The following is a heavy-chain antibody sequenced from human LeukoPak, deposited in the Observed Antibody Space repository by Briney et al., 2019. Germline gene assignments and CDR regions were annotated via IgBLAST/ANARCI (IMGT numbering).Heavy chain of an antibody. V-gene: IGHV4-34*01. CDR2: INHSGRI. D-gene: IGHD2-2*01. CDR3: ARARSRKWGFDY. J-gene: IGHJ4*02. Sequence: SEALSLTCTVYGGSFSGYYWSWIRQPSRRGLEWIGEINHSGRINYNPSLKSRVTISVDTSKNQFSLKVGSVTAADTAVYYCARARSRKWGFDYWGQRTLVTVSS. CDR1: GGSFSGYY.